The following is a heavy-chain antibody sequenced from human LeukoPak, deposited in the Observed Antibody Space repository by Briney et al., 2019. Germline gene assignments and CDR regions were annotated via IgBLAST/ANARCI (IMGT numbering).Heavy chain of an antibody. D-gene: IGHD3-10*01. CDR3: AKGMVRGVTLPLDV. Sequence: SGGSLRLSCAASGFTFSSYGMHWVRQAPGKGLEWVAFIRYDGSNKYYADSVKGRFTISRDNSKNTLYLQMNSLRAEDTAVYYCAKGMVRGVTLPLDVWGKGTTVTISS. V-gene: IGHV3-30*02. CDR1: GFTFSSYG. CDR2: IRYDGSNK. J-gene: IGHJ6*04.